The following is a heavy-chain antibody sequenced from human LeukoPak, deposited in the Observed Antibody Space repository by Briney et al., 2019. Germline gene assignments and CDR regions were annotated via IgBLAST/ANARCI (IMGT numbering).Heavy chain of an antibody. D-gene: IGHD1-26*01. J-gene: IGHJ4*02. CDR2: IIPIFGTA. CDR1: GGTFSSYA. Sequence: SVKVSCKASGGTFSSYAISWVRQAPGQGLEWMGGIIPIFGTANYAQKFQGRVTMTRDMSTSTVYMELSSLRSEDTAVYYCARADPVGALDYWGQGTLVTVSS. V-gene: IGHV1-69*05. CDR3: ARADPVGALDY.